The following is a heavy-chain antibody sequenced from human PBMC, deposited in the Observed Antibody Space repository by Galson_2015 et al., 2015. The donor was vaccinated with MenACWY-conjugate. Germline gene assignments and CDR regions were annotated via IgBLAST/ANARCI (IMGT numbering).Heavy chain of an antibody. J-gene: IGHJ4*02. V-gene: IGHV3-48*01. CDR1: GFTFSSYN. Sequence: LRLSCAASGFTFSSYNMNWVRQAPGRGLEWVSYISTSSSHIYYADSVKGRFTISRDNAKNSLYLQMNSLRAEDTAVYYCAREGTGYSYGGIDYWGQGTLVTVSS. D-gene: IGHD5-18*01. CDR3: AREGTGYSYGGIDY. CDR2: ISTSSSHI.